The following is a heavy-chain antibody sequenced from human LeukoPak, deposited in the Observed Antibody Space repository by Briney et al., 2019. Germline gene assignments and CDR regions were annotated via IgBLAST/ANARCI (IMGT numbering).Heavy chain of an antibody. CDR2: INSDSGGT. D-gene: IGHD1-26*01. Sequence: ASVKVSCKASGYTFTGYYIYWVRQAPGQGLEWMGWINSDSGGTNYAQKFQGRVTMTRDTSIGTASMELSRLRSDDTAMYYCATVTVGTTNDYWSQGTLVTVSS. V-gene: IGHV1-2*02. J-gene: IGHJ4*02. CDR1: GYTFTGYY. CDR3: ATVTVGTTNDY.